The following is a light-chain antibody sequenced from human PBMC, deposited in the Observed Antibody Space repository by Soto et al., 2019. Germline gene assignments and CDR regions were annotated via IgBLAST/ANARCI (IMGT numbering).Light chain of an antibody. Sequence: QSVLTQPPSVSAAPGQRVTISCSGSASNIGNNSVSWYQQLPGAAPQLLIYDDNNRPSGIPDRFSGSESGTSATLGITGLQTGDEADYYCGTWDTSLPACVFGPGTKLTVL. CDR3: GTWDTSLPACV. V-gene: IGLV1-51*01. J-gene: IGLJ1*01. CDR1: ASNIGNNS. CDR2: DDN.